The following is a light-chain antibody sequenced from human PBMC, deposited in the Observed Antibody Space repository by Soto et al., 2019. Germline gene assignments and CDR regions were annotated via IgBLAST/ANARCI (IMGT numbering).Light chain of an antibody. Sequence: DIQMTQSPSTLSASVGDRVTITCRASQSITDWLAWYQQKPGKAPKFLIYKASNLEGGVPSRFSGSGSGTEFTLPISSVQPDDFATYYRQEWGEYLWTFGQGTKVEIK. CDR2: KAS. J-gene: IGKJ1*01. CDR1: QSITDW. V-gene: IGKV1-5*03. CDR3: QEWGEYLWT.